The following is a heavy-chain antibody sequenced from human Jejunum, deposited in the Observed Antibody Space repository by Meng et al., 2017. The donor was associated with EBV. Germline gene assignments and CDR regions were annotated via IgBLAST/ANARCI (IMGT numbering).Heavy chain of an antibody. CDR1: GFTFSYHY. Sequence: EVQLGDAGGGLVQPGGSLRLSCVASGFTFSYHYMDWVRQAPGKGLEWVGRIKNKADGYTTIYAASVKGRFTVSRDDSKSSLYLQMNSLKAEDTAVYYCADVTVTSGSDFWGQGTLVTVSS. CDR2: IKNKADGYTT. V-gene: IGHV3-72*01. CDR3: ADVTVTSGSDF. D-gene: IGHD3-10*01. J-gene: IGHJ4*02.